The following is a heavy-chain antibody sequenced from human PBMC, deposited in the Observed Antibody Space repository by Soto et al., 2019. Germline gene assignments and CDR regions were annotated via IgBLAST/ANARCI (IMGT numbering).Heavy chain of an antibody. D-gene: IGHD3-3*01. CDR2: IYYSGST. V-gene: IGHV4-59*01. J-gene: IGHJ6*03. CDR1: GGSISSYY. Sequence: PSETLSLTCTVSGGSISSYYWSWIRQPPGKGLEWIGYIYYSGSTNYNPSLKSRVTISVDTSKNQFSLKLSSVTAADTAVYYCARGSSIFGVGAHHYYMAVWGKGTTVTVSS. CDR3: ARGSSIFGVGAHHYYMAV.